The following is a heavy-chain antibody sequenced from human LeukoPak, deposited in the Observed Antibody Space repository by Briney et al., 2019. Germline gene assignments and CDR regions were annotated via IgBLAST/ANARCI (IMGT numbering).Heavy chain of an antibody. J-gene: IGHJ6*02. V-gene: IGHV3-21*01. CDR2: ISSSSSYI. CDR1: GFTFSSYS. Sequence: GGSLRLSCPASGFTFSSYSMNWVRQAPGKGLEWVSSISSSSSYIYYADSVKGRFTISRDNAKNSLYLQMNSLRAEDTAVYYCARDIVVVPAAIFPYYYYGMDVWGQGTTVTVSS. CDR3: ARDIVVVPAAIFPYYYYGMDV. D-gene: IGHD2-2*01.